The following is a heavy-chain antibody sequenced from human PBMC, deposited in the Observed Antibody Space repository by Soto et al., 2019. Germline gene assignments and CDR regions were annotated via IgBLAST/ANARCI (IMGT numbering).Heavy chain of an antibody. Sequence: EVQLVESGGGLVQPGGSLRLSCAASGFTVSSNYMSWVRQAPGKGLEWVSVIYSGGSTYYADSVKGRFTISRDNSKNTLYLQMNSLRAEDRAVYYCARRAVGATGFDYWGQGTLVTVSS. CDR3: ARRAVGATGFDY. CDR1: GFTVSSNY. V-gene: IGHV3-66*04. D-gene: IGHD1-26*01. J-gene: IGHJ4*02. CDR2: IYSGGST.